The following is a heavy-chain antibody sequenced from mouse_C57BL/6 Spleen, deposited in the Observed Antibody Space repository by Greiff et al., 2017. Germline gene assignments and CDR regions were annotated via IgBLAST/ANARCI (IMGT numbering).Heavy chain of an antibody. CDR1: GYTFTDYN. Sequence: VQLQQSGPELVKPGASVKMSCKASGYTFTDYNMHWVKQSHGKSLEWIGYINPNNGGTSYNQKFKGKATLTVNKSSSTAYMELRSLTSEDSAVYYCAKTTYGSSSFDYWGQGTTLTVSS. D-gene: IGHD1-1*01. J-gene: IGHJ2*01. CDR2: INPNNGGT. CDR3: AKTTYGSSSFDY. V-gene: IGHV1-22*01.